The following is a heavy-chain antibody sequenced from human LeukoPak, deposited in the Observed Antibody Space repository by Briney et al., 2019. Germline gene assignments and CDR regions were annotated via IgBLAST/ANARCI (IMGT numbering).Heavy chain of an antibody. D-gene: IGHD4-17*01. CDR2: FDPEDGET. V-gene: IGHV1-24*01. CDR3: ATLVEATVTRPLDY. CDR1: GYTLTELS. J-gene: IGHJ4*02. Sequence: GASVKVSCKVSGYTLTELSMHWVRQAPGKGLEWMGGFDPEDGETIYAQKFQGRVTMTEDTSTDTAYMELSSLRSEDTAVYYCATLVEATVTRPLDYWGQGTLVTVSS.